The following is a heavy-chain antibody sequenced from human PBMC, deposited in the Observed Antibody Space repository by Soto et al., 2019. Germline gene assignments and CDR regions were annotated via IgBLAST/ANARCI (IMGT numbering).Heavy chain of an antibody. D-gene: IGHD3-16*01. CDR1: GYTFINYD. CDR2: MNPGSGKT. Sequence: ASVKVSCKASGYTFINYDISWVRQATGQGLEWMGWMNPGSGKTGYANKFQGRVTMTRDASTSTAHLELSSLTSEDTTVYYCARMASFGTLNWFDPWGQGTLVTVSS. V-gene: IGHV1-8*02. CDR3: ARMASFGTLNWFDP. J-gene: IGHJ5*02.